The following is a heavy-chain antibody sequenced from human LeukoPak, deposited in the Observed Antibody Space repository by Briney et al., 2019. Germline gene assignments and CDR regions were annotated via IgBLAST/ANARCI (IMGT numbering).Heavy chain of an antibody. Sequence: PGGSLRLSCAASGFTFSSYAMSWVRQAPGKGLEWVSAISGSGGSTYYADSVKGRFTISRDNAQNSLYLQMNSLSAEDTGIYYCARDRATKARIGGMGVWGQGTTVIVSS. V-gene: IGHV3-23*01. D-gene: IGHD3-16*01. CDR3: ARDRATKARIGGMGV. J-gene: IGHJ6*02. CDR2: ISGSGGST. CDR1: GFTFSSYA.